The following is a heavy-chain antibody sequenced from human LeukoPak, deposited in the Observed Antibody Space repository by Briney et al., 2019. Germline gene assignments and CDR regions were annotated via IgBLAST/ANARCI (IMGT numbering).Heavy chain of an antibody. Sequence: SETLSLTCTVSGGSFSSHYWSWLRQPPGKGLEWIGYIYYTGSTGYNPSLKSRVTISVDTSKNQFSLKLSSVTAADTAVYYCARDRAPCSGTTCPFYGFDFWGQGSLVTVSS. D-gene: IGHD2-2*01. CDR3: ARDRAPCSGTTCPFYGFDF. CDR1: GGSFSSHY. CDR2: IYYTGST. V-gene: IGHV4-59*11. J-gene: IGHJ4*02.